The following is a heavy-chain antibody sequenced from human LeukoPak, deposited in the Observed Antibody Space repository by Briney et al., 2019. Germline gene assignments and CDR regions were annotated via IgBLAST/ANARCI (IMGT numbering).Heavy chain of an antibody. CDR3: AREGSGWSGPYWYFDL. CDR2: IIPIFGTA. V-gene: IGHV1-69*05. D-gene: IGHD6-19*01. J-gene: IGHJ2*01. Sequence: SVKVSCKASGYTFTGYYMHWVRQAPGQGLEWMGGIIPIFGTANYAQKFQGRVTITTDESTSTAYMELSSLRSEDTAVYYCAREGSGWSGPYWYFDLWGRGTLVTVSS. CDR1: GYTFTGYY.